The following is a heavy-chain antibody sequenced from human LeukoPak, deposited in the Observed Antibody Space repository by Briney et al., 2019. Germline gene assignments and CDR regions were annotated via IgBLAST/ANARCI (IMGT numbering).Heavy chain of an antibody. CDR2: IRSSGSTM. CDR3: ARVIDYLTGGLDAFDI. J-gene: IGHJ3*02. D-gene: IGHD3-9*01. CDR1: GFTFSSYE. V-gene: IGHV3-48*03. Sequence: GGSLILSCAASGFTFSSYEMNWVRQAPGKGLEWVSYIRSSGSTMYYADSVKGRFTISRDNAKNSLYLQMNSLRAEDTAVYYCARVIDYLTGGLDAFDIWGQGTMVTVSS.